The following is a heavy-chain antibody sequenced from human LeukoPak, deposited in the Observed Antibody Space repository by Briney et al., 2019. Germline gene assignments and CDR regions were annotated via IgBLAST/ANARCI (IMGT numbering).Heavy chain of an antibody. J-gene: IGHJ4*02. CDR3: AAYNPEQYYFDH. Sequence: TSVTLSLTCTVSGGSISSYYWSWIRQPAGKGLEWIGYIYYSGSTTYNPSLKSRLTISVDTSKILFSLKLSSLTAADTAVYYCAAYNPEQYYFDHWGPGTLVTVSS. CDR1: GGSISSYY. V-gene: IGHV4-59*01. D-gene: IGHD1-14*01. CDR2: IYYSGST.